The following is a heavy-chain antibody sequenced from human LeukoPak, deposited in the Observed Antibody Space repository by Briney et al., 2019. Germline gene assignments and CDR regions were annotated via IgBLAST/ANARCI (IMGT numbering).Heavy chain of an antibody. CDR1: GFTFSSYA. CDR3: ARHSSGNLQPFDC. Sequence: GGSLRLSCVASGFTFSSYAMSWVRQAPGKGLEWVSGLSGSGANTHYADSVKGRFTISRDNSKNTLYLQMNSLRAEDTGVYYCARHSSGNLQPFDCWGQGTLVTVSS. J-gene: IGHJ4*02. V-gene: IGHV3-23*01. CDR2: LSGSGANT. D-gene: IGHD3-22*01.